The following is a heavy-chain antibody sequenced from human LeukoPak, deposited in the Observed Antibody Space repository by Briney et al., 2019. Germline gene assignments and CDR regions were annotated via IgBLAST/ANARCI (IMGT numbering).Heavy chain of an antibody. D-gene: IGHD2-21*01. V-gene: IGHV3-23*01. J-gene: IGHJ3*02. Sequence: PGRSLRLSCTASGFTFGDYAMSWVRQAPGKGLEWVSAISGSGGSTYYTDSVKGRFTISRDNSKNTLWLQMNSLRAEDTAVYYCAKDGFLLWRGAFDIWGQGTMVTVSS. CDR1: GFTFGDYA. CDR2: ISGSGGST. CDR3: AKDGFLLWRGAFDI.